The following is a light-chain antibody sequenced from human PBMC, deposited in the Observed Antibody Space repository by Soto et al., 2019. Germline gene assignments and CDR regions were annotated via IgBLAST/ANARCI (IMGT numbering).Light chain of an antibody. J-gene: IGKJ4*01. CDR3: QKYNSAPPLT. Sequence: DIQMTQSPSSLSASVGDRVTITCRASRDIRNYLAWYQQQPGKVPKRLIYAASTLQSGVPSRFSGSGSGTDFTLTISSLQPEDVATYYCQKYNSAPPLTFGGGTKVEIK. CDR2: AAS. V-gene: IGKV1-27*01. CDR1: RDIRNY.